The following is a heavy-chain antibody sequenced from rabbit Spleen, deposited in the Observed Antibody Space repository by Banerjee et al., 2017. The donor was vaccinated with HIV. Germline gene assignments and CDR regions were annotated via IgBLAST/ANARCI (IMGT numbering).Heavy chain of an antibody. CDR2: IYTGDGST. CDR3: ARDSGTSFSSYGMDL. V-gene: IGHV1S40*01. J-gene: IGHJ6*01. CDR1: GFSFSDTYY. Sequence: QSLEESGGDLVKPGASLTITCTASGFSFSDTYYMCWVRQTPGKGLEWIACIYTGDGSTYYASWAKGRFTISKTSSTTVTLQMTSLTAADTATYFCARDSGTSFSSYGMDLWGQGTLVTVS. D-gene: IGHD8-1*01.